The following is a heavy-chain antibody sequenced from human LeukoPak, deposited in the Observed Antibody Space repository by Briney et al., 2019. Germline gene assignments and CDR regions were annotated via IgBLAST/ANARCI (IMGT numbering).Heavy chain of an antibody. V-gene: IGHV3-30-3*01. CDR2: ISYDGSNK. D-gene: IGHD5-18*01. CDR1: GFTFSSYA. Sequence: PGGSLRLSCAASGFTFSSYAMHWVRQAPGKGLEWVAVISYDGSNKYYADSVKGRFTISRDNSKNTLYLRMNSLRAEDTAVYYCATSSGGYTAMGYFDYWGQGTLVTVSS. CDR3: ATSSGGYTAMGYFDY. J-gene: IGHJ4*02.